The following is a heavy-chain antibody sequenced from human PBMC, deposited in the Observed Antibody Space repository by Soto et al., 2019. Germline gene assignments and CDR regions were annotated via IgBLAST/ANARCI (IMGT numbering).Heavy chain of an antibody. V-gene: IGHV4-39*01. CDR2: IYSSGST. D-gene: IGHD2-21*01. J-gene: IGHJ4*02. CDR1: GGSISSSSYY. CDR3: ARHLPGRVFAQDY. Sequence: PSETLSLTCTVSGGSISSSSYYWGWIRQPPGKGLEWIGSIYSSGSTYYSPSLKSRVTISVDTSENQFSLKLSSVTAADTAVYYCARHLPGRVFAQDYWGPGSQVTLSS.